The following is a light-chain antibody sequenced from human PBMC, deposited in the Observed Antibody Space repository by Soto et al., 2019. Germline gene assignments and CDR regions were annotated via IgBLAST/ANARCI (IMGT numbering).Light chain of an antibody. Sequence: MILTQSPDTLSSAPGERTTLSCRATQPSNSRYLAWYQQRPGQAPRLLIHGVSIRAAGIPDRFSGSGSETDFTLTISRLEPEDSAVYFCQHYGNHQWTFGQGTKLEIK. CDR2: GVS. CDR1: QPSNSRY. V-gene: IGKV3-20*01. CDR3: QHYGNHQWT. J-gene: IGKJ1*01.